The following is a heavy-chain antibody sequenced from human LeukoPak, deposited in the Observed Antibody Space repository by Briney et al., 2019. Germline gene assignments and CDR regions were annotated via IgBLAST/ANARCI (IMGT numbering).Heavy chain of an antibody. CDR1: GGSISSSSYY. J-gene: IGHJ4*02. V-gene: IGHV4-31*03. CDR2: VYYSGST. D-gene: IGHD2-2*01. CDR3: ARTYCSSISCYHYFDY. Sequence: SETPSLTCTVSGGSISSSSYYWTWIRQHPGKGLEWIGYVYYSGSTYYNPSLKSRVTISVDTSENQFSLKLSSVTAADTAVYYCARTYCSSISCYHYFDYWGQGTLVTVSS.